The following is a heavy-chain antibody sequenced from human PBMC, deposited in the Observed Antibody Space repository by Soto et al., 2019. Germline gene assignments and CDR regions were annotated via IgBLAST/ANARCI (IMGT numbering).Heavy chain of an antibody. CDR1: GYTFTSYG. CDR3: ARGGDYYDSSGYYADYFDY. J-gene: IGHJ4*02. Sequence: ASVKVSCKGSGYTFTSYGISWVRQAPGQGLEWMGWISAYNGNTNYAQKLQGRVTMTTDTSTSTAYMELRSLRSDDTAVYYCARGGDYYDSSGYYADYFDYWGQGTLVTVSS. V-gene: IGHV1-18*01. D-gene: IGHD3-22*01. CDR2: ISAYNGNT.